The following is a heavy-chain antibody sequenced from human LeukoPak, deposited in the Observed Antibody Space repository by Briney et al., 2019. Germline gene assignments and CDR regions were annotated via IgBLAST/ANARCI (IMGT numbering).Heavy chain of an antibody. CDR3: ARSAHNYGSGTYRNWFDP. V-gene: IGHV1-69*04. J-gene: IGHJ5*02. CDR2: IIPILGIA. Sequence: GASVKVSCRASGYTFTSYGISWVRQAPGQGLEWMGRIIPILGIANYAQKFQGRVTITADKSTSTAYMELSSLRSEDTAVYYCARSAHNYGSGTYRNWFDPWGQGTLVTVSS. CDR1: GYTFTSYG. D-gene: IGHD3-10*01.